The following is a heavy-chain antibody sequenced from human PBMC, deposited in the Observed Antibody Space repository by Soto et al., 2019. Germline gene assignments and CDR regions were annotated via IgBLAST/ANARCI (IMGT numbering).Heavy chain of an antibody. CDR2: ISGNGDST. Sequence: EVQLVESGGGLVLPGGSLRLSCAASGFTFSYYAMHWVRQAPGKGLEYVPVISGNGDSTYYANSVKGRFTISRDNSKNTLDLQRGSLRDEDMAVYYCARRGYGLYFDYWGQGTLVTVSS. D-gene: IGHD3-10*01. CDR1: GFTFSYYA. J-gene: IGHJ4*02. CDR3: ARRGYGLYFDY. V-gene: IGHV3-64*01.